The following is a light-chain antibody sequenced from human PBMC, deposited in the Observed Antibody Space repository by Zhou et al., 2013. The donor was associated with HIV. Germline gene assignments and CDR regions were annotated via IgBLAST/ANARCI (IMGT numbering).Light chain of an antibody. CDR3: QKYDSAPSIT. CDR1: QSISNY. Sequence: DIQMTQSPSSLSASVGDRVTITCRASQSISNYLSWYQQKPGKAPKLLIYAASSLQSGVPSRFSGSGSGTDFTLTISSLQPEDVAIYYCQKYDSAPSITFGQGTRLEIK. J-gene: IGKJ5*01. CDR2: AAS. V-gene: IGKV1-39*01.